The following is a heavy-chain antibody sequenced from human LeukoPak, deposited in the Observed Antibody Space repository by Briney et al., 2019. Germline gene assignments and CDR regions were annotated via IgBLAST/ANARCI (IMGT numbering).Heavy chain of an antibody. Sequence: GGSLRLSCAASGFTFSSYAMSWVRQAPGKGLEWVSAISGSGGSTYYADSVKGRFTISRDNSKNTLYLQMNSLRAEDTAVYYCAKADCSSTSCPIWFDPWGQGTLVTVSS. J-gene: IGHJ5*02. D-gene: IGHD2-2*01. V-gene: IGHV3-23*01. CDR3: AKADCSSTSCPIWFDP. CDR2: ISGSGGST. CDR1: GFTFSSYA.